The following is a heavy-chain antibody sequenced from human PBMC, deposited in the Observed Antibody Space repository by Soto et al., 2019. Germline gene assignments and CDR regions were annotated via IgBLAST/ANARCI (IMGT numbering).Heavy chain of an antibody. CDR3: AREVVVVLTSWFDP. V-gene: IGHV4-31*03. CDR1: GGSISSGGYY. J-gene: IGHJ5*02. CDR2: IYYSGST. D-gene: IGHD2-2*01. Sequence: QVQLQESGPGLVKPSQTLSLTCTVSGGSISSGGYYWSWIRQHPGKGLEWIGYIYYSGSTYYNPSLKSRVTISVDTYKNQFSLELSSVTAADTAVYYCAREVVVVLTSWFDPWGQGTLVTVSS.